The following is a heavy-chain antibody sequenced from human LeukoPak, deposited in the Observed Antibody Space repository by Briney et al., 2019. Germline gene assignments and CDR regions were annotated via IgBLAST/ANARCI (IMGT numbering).Heavy chain of an antibody. Sequence: SETLSLTCSVSGGSISSYYWSWIRQPAGKGLEWIGRIYTSGSGGSTNYNPSLKSRVTMSVDTSKNQFSLRLYSVTAADTAVYYCARKGWYGGFDYWGQGTLVTVSS. CDR1: GGSISSYY. J-gene: IGHJ4*02. CDR2: IYTSGSGGST. V-gene: IGHV4-4*07. CDR3: ARKGWYGGFDY. D-gene: IGHD4-23*01.